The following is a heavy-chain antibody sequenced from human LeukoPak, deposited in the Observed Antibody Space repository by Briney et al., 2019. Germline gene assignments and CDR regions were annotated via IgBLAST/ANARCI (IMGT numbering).Heavy chain of an antibody. CDR1: GGSISSGGYY. V-gene: IGHV4-31*03. D-gene: IGHD3-10*01. J-gene: IGHJ4*02. Sequence: PSETLSLTCTVSGGSISSGGYYWSWIRQHPGKGLECIGYIYYSGSTYYNPSLKSRVTISVDTSKNQFSLKLSSVTAADTAVYYCAREERYYYGSGSAYYFDYWGQGTLVTVSS. CDR2: IYYSGST. CDR3: AREERYYYGSGSAYYFDY.